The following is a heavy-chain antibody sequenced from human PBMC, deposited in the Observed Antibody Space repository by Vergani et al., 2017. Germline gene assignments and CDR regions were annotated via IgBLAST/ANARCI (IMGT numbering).Heavy chain of an antibody. Sequence: QVQLQQWGAGLLKPSETLSLTCAVYGGSFSGYYWSWIRQPPGKGLEWIGEINHSGSTYYNPSLKSRVTISVDTSKNQFSLKLSSVTAADTAVYYCARDLGDYVQSGIVDWGQGTLVTVSS. CDR1: GGSFSGYY. D-gene: IGHD3-16*01. J-gene: IGHJ4*02. V-gene: IGHV4-34*01. CDR3: ARDLGDYVQSGIVD. CDR2: INHSGST.